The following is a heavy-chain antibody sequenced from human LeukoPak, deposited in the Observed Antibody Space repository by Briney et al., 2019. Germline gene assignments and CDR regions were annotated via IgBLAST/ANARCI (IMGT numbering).Heavy chain of an antibody. CDR1: GYTFTGYH. D-gene: IGHD2-2*01. V-gene: IGHV1-2*06. Sequence: SVKVSCKASGYTFTGYHMHWVRQAPGQGLEWMGRINPNSGDTNYAQKFQGRVAMTRDTSISTAFMELTRLRSDDTAVYYCARDYCSSTSCLFDYWGQGTLVTVSS. CDR3: ARDYCSSTSCLFDY. CDR2: INPNSGDT. J-gene: IGHJ4*02.